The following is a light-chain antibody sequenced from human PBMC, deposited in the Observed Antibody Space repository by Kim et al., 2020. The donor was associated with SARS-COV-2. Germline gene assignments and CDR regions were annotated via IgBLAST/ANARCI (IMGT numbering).Light chain of an antibody. J-gene: IGKJ4*01. CDR1: DKGGDY. V-gene: IGKV1-33*01. CDR3: QQDDEPPRT. CDR2: VST. Sequence: VGDGVVDCLQGIDKGGDYFRWYQEKAGKAPGILIYVSTKLATGFPSKFSCSGCTTYFTVTISILHHEDIESYYCQQDDEPPRTFGGGTKVDVK.